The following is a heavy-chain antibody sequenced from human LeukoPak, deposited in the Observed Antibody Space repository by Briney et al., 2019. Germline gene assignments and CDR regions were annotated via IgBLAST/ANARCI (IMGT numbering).Heavy chain of an antibody. Sequence: PSETLSLTCAVYGGSFSGYYWSWIRQPPGKGLEWIGEINHSGSTNYNPSLKSRVTISVDTSKNQFSLKLSSVTAADTAVYYCARHPPTMVRGRAFDYWGQGTLVTVSS. J-gene: IGHJ4*02. D-gene: IGHD3-10*01. CDR3: ARHPPTMVRGRAFDY. CDR2: INHSGST. V-gene: IGHV4-34*01. CDR1: GGSFSGYY.